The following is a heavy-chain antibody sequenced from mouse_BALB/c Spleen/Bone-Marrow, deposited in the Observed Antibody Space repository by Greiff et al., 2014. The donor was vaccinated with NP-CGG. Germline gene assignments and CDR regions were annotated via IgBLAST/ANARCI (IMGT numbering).Heavy chain of an antibody. CDR3: AKRGAYGNFWFAY. V-gene: IGHV5-6-5*01. Sequence: VQLKESGGGLVKPGGSLKLSCAASGFTFSSYAMSWVRQTPEKRLEWVAFISSGGGTYYPDSVKGRFTISRDKARNILYLQMSSLRSEDTAMYYCAKRGAYGNFWFAYWGQGTLVTVSA. CDR1: GFTFSSYA. D-gene: IGHD2-10*02. CDR2: ISSGGGT. J-gene: IGHJ3*01.